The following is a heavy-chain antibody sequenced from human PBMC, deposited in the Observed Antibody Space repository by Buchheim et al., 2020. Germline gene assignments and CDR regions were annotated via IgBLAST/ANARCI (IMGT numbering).Heavy chain of an antibody. J-gene: IGHJ4*02. CDR3: ARVGYGDYRGWIDY. CDR1: GGSISSDDSY. D-gene: IGHD4-17*01. V-gene: IGHV4-30-4*01. CDR2: RSYIGSA. Sequence: QVQLQESGPGLVKPLQTLSLTCTVSGGSISSDDSYWSWIRQPPGKGLEWIGYRSYIGSAFYNPSLKSRITISLDTSHNQFSLKLRSVSAADTAVYYCARVGYGDYRGWIDYWGQGTL.